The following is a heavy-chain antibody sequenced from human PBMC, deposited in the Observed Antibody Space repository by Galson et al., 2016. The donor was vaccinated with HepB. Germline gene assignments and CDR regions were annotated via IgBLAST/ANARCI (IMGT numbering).Heavy chain of an antibody. CDR2: ICGRCGDV. J-gene: IGHJ4*02. D-gene: IGHD6-19*01. CDR3: AIDPSQWHDLLFGN. CDR1: GFTFDRCG. V-gene: IGHV3-23*01. Sequence: SLRLSCAASGFTFDRCGMTWFRQAPGKGLEWVSTICGRCGDVDYADSVKGRFTISRDDSKSTLYLYMNSLRVEDTAIYYCAIDPSQWHDLLFGNWAQGTLVTVSA.